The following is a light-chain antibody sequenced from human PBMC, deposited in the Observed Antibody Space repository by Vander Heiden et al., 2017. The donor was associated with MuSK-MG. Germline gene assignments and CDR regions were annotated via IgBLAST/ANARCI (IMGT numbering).Light chain of an antibody. CDR1: QNISDN. J-gene: IGKJ5*01. CDR2: SAS. V-gene: IGKV3-15*01. Sequence: EIVMKQSPATLSVSTGERATLSCRASQNISDNFGWYQQKPGQPPRLLIYSASTRGTGIPARFSGSGSATEFTLTISSLQSEDTAVYFCQQDNKWGTTFGQGTRMEIK. CDR3: QQDNKWGTT.